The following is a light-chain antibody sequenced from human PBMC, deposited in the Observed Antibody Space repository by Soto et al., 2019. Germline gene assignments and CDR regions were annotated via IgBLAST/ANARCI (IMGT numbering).Light chain of an antibody. Sequence: EIVLTQSPSTLSWSAGERGTLSWRASESVTDYLAWYQQKPGQAPRLLVYDVSNRAAGIPTRFSGGVYGTDFTLTISNVEPEDFAVYYCQQRSDWPWTFGQGTKVDIK. CDR1: ESVTDY. V-gene: IGKV3-11*01. CDR3: QQRSDWPWT. J-gene: IGKJ1*01. CDR2: DVS.